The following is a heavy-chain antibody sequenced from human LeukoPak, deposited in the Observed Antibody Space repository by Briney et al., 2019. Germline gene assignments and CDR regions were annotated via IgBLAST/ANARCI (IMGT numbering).Heavy chain of an antibody. D-gene: IGHD5-18*01. CDR2: INHSGST. V-gene: IGHV4-34*01. CDR3: ARGGWIQLWLVGYYFDY. CDR1: GGSFSGYY. J-gene: IGHJ4*02. Sequence: SETLSLTCAVYGGSFSGYYWSWIRQPPGKGLEWTGEINHSGSTNYNPSLKSRVTISVDTSKNQFSLKLSSVTAADTAVYYCARGGWIQLWLVGYYFDYWGQGTLVTVSS.